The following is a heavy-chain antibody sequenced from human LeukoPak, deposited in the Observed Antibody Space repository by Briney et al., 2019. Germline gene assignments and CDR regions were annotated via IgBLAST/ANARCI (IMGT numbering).Heavy chain of an antibody. CDR3: ARVGTWDGYYYMDV. CDR2: ISAYNGNT. V-gene: IGHV1-18*01. J-gene: IGHJ6*03. D-gene: IGHD1-14*01. Sequence: GASVKVSCKASGYAFTSYGISWVRQAPGQGLEWMGWISAYNGNTNYAQKLQGRVTMTTDTSTSTAYMELRSLRSDDTAVYYCARVGTWDGYYYMDVWGKGTTVTVSS. CDR1: GYAFTSYG.